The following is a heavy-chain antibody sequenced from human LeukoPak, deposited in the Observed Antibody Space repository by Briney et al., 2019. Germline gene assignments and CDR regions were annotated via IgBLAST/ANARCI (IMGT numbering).Heavy chain of an antibody. CDR2: INHSGST. D-gene: IGHD3-16*01. CDR3: ARDTYYDYVWGSYGFDY. V-gene: IGHV4-34*01. J-gene: IGHJ4*02. CDR1: GGPFSGYY. Sequence: PSETLSLTFAVYGGPFSGYYWSWIRQPPGKGLEWIGEINHSGSTNYNPSLKSRVTISVDTSKNQFSLKLSSVTAADTAVYYCARDTYYDYVWGSYGFDYWGQGTLVTVSS.